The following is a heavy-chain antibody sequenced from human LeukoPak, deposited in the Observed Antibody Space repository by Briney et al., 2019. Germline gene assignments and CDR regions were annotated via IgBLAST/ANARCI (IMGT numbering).Heavy chain of an antibody. D-gene: IGHD5-24*01. CDR1: GYSISSGYY. CDR3: ARRSYNFTFRY. Sequence: SETLSLTCTVSGYSISSGYYWGWIRQPPGKGLEWIGSIYHSGSTYYNPSLKSRVTISVDTSKNQFSLKLSSVTAADTAVYYCARRSYNFTFRYWGQGTLVTVSS. CDR2: IYHSGST. V-gene: IGHV4-38-2*02. J-gene: IGHJ4*02.